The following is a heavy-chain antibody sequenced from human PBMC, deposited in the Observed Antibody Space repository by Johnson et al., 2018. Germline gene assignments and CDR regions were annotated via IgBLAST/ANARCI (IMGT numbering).Heavy chain of an antibody. J-gene: IGHJ6*02. CDR3: VRGDSFLVPTKYIWWYYGMDG. Sequence: QVQLVESGAEVRKPGSSVKMSCKPSRGTFNTYALGGVRQAPGQGLEWLGGIIPIFGTTNYTQKFLDRVTIPADTSTTTVYMEFGSLRYEASAVYYCVRGDSFLVPTKYIWWYYGMDGWGQGSTVIVSS. CDR2: IIPIFGTT. V-gene: IGHV1-69*06. CDR1: RGTFNTYA. D-gene: IGHD2-8*02.